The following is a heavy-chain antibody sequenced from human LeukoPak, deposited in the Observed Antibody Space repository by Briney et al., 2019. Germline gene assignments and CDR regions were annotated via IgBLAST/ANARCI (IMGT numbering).Heavy chain of an antibody. CDR3: ATPIGGGYSYGFDY. CDR2: IKSKTDGGTT. V-gene: IGHV3-15*01. D-gene: IGHD5-18*01. J-gene: IGHJ4*02. Sequence: GGSLRLSCAASGFTFSNAWMSWVRQAPGKGLEWVGRIKSKTDGGTTDYAAPVKGRFTISRDDSKNTLYLQMNSLRAEDTAVYYCATPIGGGYSYGFDYWGQGTLVTVSS. CDR1: GFTFSNAW.